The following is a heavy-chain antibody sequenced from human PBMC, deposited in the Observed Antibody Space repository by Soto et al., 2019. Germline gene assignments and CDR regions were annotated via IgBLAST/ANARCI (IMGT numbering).Heavy chain of an antibody. D-gene: IGHD3-22*01. Sequence: ASVKVSCKASGYTFTSYYMHWVRQAPGQGLEWMGIINPSGGSTSYAQKFQGRVTMTRDTSTSTVYMELSSLRSEDTAVYYCARAYYYDSSGYANYYYYGMDVWSQGTTVTAP. V-gene: IGHV1-46*01. J-gene: IGHJ6*02. CDR2: INPSGGST. CDR1: GYTFTSYY. CDR3: ARAYYYDSSGYANYYYYGMDV.